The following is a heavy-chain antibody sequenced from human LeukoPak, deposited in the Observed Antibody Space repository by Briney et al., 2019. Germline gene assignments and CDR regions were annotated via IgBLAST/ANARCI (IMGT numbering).Heavy chain of an antibody. J-gene: IGHJ4*02. D-gene: IGHD6-6*01. CDR3: VGTIAARPRNY. CDR2: IIPIFGTA. CDR1: GGTFSSYA. Sequence: ASVKVSCKASGGTFSSYAISWVRQAPGQGLEWMGRIIPIFGTANYAQRFQGRVTITTDESTSTAYMELSSLRSEGTAVYYCVGTIAARPRNYWGQGTLVTVSS. V-gene: IGHV1-69*05.